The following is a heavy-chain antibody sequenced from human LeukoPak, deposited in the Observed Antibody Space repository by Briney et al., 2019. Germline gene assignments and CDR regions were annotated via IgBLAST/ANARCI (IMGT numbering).Heavy chain of an antibody. Sequence: ASVKVSCKASGYTFTGHYMHWVRQAPGQGLEWMGWINPNSGGTNYAQKFQGRVTMTRDTSISTAYMELSRLRSDDTAVYYCARDRGYCSGGSCYSVDYWGQGTLVTVSS. CDR2: INPNSGGT. CDR3: ARDRGYCSGGSCYSVDY. CDR1: GYTFTGHY. J-gene: IGHJ4*02. D-gene: IGHD2-15*01. V-gene: IGHV1-2*02.